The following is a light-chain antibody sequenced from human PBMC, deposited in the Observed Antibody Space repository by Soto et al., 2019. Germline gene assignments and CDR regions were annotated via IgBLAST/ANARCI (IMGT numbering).Light chain of an antibody. CDR3: HHYGSSPSYT. Sequence: EIVLTQSPGTLSLSPGERATLSCRASQSASSSYLAWYQQKPGQAPRLLIYGASSRATGIPDRFSGSGSGTDFTLTISRLEPEDFAVYYCHHYGSSPSYTFGQGTKLEI. J-gene: IGKJ2*01. CDR2: GAS. CDR1: QSASSSY. V-gene: IGKV3-20*01.